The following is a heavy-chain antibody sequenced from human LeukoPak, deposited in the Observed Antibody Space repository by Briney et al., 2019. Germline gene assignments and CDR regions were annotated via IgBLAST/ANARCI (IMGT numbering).Heavy chain of an antibody. CDR2: LSGSGSYR. J-gene: IGHJ4*02. D-gene: IGHD3/OR15-3a*01. CDR1: GFTFTSYG. CDR3: AKNVGGLLIKQNLLLDS. Sequence: GGSLRLSCAASGFTFTSYGMTWVRQAPGKGLEWVSSLSGSGSYRYYTDSVKGRFTISRDNSRNTVYLQMNSLRAEDTALYYCAKNVGGLLIKQNLLLDSWGQGTLVTVSS. V-gene: IGHV3-23*01.